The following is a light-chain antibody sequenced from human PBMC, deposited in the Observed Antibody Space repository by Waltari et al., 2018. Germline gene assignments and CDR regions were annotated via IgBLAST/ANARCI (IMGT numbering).Light chain of an antibody. V-gene: IGLV1-51*01. Sequence: QSVLTQPPSVSAAPGQKVTISCSGSSSNLGNNVVSWYQQPPGTAPKPLIYDTDRRPSCMPDRFSGSKSGSSATLGITGRQTGDEGDYYGGSWDGILSAVIFGGGTKLTVL. J-gene: IGLJ2*01. CDR2: DTD. CDR1: SSNLGNNV. CDR3: GSWDGILSAVI.